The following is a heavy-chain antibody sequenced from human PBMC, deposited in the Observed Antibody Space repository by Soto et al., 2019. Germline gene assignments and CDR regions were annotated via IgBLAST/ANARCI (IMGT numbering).Heavy chain of an antibody. V-gene: IGHV4-30-4*01. Sequence: QVQLQESGPGLVKPSQTLSLTCTVSGGSVSSGDYYWSWIRQPPGKGLEWIGYIYYSGSTYYNPSLKGRITIPVHTSKNQFSLKLSSVTAADTAVYYCAREDFRAVTPDYWGQGTLVTVSS. CDR1: GGSVSSGDYY. CDR3: AREDFRAVTPDY. J-gene: IGHJ4*02. D-gene: IGHD4-17*01. CDR2: IYYSGST.